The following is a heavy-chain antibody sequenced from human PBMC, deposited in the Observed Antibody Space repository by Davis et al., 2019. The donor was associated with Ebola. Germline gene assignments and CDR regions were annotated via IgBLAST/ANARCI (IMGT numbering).Heavy chain of an antibody. J-gene: IGHJ3*02. CDR2: INHSGST. V-gene: IGHV4-34*01. CDR1: GGSFSGYY. CDR3: ARGGWQWLVKDAFDI. Sequence: SETLSLTCAVYGGSFSGYYWSWIRQPPGKGLEWIGEINHSGSTNYNPSLKSRVTISVDTSKNQFSLKLSSVTAADTAVYYCARGGWQWLVKDAFDIWGQGTMVTVSS. D-gene: IGHD6-19*01.